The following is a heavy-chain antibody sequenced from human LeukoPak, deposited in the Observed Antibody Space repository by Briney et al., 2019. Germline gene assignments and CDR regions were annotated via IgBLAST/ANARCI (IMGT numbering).Heavy chain of an antibody. CDR3: AKATPGRNAFDI. D-gene: IGHD2-15*01. CDR1: GFTFDDYA. V-gene: IGHV3-9*01. CDR2: ISWNSGSI. Sequence: GGSLRLSCAASGFTFDDYAMHWVRQAPGKGLEWVSGISWNSGSIAYADSVKGRFTISRDNAKNSLYLQMNSLRAEDTALYYCAKATPGRNAFDIWGQGTMVTVSS. J-gene: IGHJ3*02.